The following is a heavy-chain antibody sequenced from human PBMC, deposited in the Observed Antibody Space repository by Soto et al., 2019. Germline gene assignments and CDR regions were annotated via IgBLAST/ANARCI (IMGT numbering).Heavy chain of an antibody. Sequence: GESLKISCEGSGYTFTNYWIAWVRQMPGKGLEWMGIIYPDDSDTRYSPSFQGQVTISADKSISTAYLQWSSLKASDTAMYYCARQSRLQGIVPAAPPAYWGQGTLVTVSS. CDR3: ARQSRLQGIVPAAPPAY. CDR2: IYPDDSDT. D-gene: IGHD2-2*01. J-gene: IGHJ4*02. V-gene: IGHV5-51*01. CDR1: GYTFTNYW.